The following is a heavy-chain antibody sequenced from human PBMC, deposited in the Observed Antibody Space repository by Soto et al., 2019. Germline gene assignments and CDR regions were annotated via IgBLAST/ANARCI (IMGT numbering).Heavy chain of an antibody. D-gene: IGHD5-12*01. Sequence: GGSLRLSCAASGFMFSNYWMSWVRQAPGKGLEWVSAISGSGGSTYYADSVKGRFTISRDNSKNTLYLQMNSLRAEDTAVYYCAKASVGATIIPYYYYGMDVWGQGTTVTVSS. CDR1: GFMFSNYW. J-gene: IGHJ6*02. CDR3: AKASVGATIIPYYYYGMDV. V-gene: IGHV3-23*01. CDR2: ISGSGGST.